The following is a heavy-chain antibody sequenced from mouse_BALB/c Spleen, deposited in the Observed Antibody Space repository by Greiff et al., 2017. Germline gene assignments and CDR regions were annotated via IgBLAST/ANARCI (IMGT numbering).Heavy chain of an antibody. CDR3: TRGVYYGSIYYAMDY. CDR2: IDPETGGT. D-gene: IGHD1-1*01. CDR1: GYTFTDYE. J-gene: IGHJ4*01. Sequence: QVQLQQPGAELVRPGASVTLSCKASGYTFTDYEMHWVKQTPVHGLEWIGAIDPETGGTAYNQKFKGKATLTADKSSSTAYMELRSLTSEDSAVYYCTRGVYYGSIYYAMDYWGQGTSVTVSS. V-gene: IGHV1-15*01.